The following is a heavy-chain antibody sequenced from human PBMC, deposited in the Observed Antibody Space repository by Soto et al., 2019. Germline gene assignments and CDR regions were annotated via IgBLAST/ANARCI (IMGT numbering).Heavy chain of an antibody. V-gene: IGHV1-18*01. CDR3: ARVVPGAEAWFGP. D-gene: IGHD2-2*01. CDR1: GYTFSNYG. Sequence: QVQLVQSGGEVKRPGASVKVSCKTSGYTFSNYGITWVRQAPGQPLEWLGWISLYSDGTNYAQKFQGRVSMTTDTSTTPAYMELRSLRSDDTAVYYCARVVPGAEAWFGPWGQVTLVTVSS. CDR2: ISLYSDGT. J-gene: IGHJ5*02.